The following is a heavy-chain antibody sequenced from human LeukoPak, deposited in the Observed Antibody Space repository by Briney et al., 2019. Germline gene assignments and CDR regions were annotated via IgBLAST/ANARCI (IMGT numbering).Heavy chain of an antibody. CDR3: ARGASGGFNNWFDP. CDR1: GGSFGDYH. Sequence: SETLSLTCALSGGSFGDYHWSWIGQPPGKGLEWVGEIHQRGVATYNPSLKSRVTLSIDASKRQFSVNLTSVTAADTAVYYCARGASGGFNNWFDPWGQGTLVTVSS. J-gene: IGHJ5*02. V-gene: IGHV4-34*01. CDR2: IHQRGVA. D-gene: IGHD3-16*01.